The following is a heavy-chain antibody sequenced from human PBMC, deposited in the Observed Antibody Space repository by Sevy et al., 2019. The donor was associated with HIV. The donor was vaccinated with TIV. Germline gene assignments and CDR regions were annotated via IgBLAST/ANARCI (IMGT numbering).Heavy chain of an antibody. D-gene: IGHD2-21*02. V-gene: IGHV1-2*02. Sequence: ASVKVSCKASGYSFTGYYIHWVRQAPGQGLEWMGWINPNNGGTNYAPEFQGRVTMTRDTSISTVYMELSRLKSDDTAVYYCARAPVYCRGGDCYPYHFDYWGHGTLVTVS. CDR2: INPNNGGT. CDR1: GYSFTGYY. J-gene: IGHJ4*01. CDR3: ARAPVYCRGGDCYPYHFDY.